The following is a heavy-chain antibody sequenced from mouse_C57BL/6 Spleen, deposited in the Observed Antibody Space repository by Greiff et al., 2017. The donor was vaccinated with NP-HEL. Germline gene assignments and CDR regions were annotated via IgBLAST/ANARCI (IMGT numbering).Heavy chain of an antibody. CDR3: ARDTFITTVVADWYFDV. J-gene: IGHJ1*03. CDR1: GYSITSGYY. D-gene: IGHD1-1*01. CDR2: ISYDGSN. V-gene: IGHV3-6*01. Sequence: EVQLVESGPGLVKPSQSLSLTCSVTGYSITSGYYWNWIRQFPGNKLEWMGYISYDGSNNYNPSLKNRISITRDTSKNQFFLKLNSVTTEDTATYYCARDTFITTVVADWYFDVWGTGTTVTVSS.